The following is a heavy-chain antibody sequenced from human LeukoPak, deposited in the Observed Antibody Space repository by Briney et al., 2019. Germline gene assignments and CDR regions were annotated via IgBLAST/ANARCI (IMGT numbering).Heavy chain of an antibody. Sequence: GGSLRLSCAASGFIFTNYNFNWVRQAPGKGLEWVSGISWNSGSIGYADSVKGRFTISRDNAKNSLYLQMNSLRAEDTALYYCAKDMGSSWNDAFDIWGQGTMVTVSS. V-gene: IGHV3-9*01. CDR1: GFIFTNYN. D-gene: IGHD6-13*01. CDR3: AKDMGSSWNDAFDI. CDR2: ISWNSGSI. J-gene: IGHJ3*02.